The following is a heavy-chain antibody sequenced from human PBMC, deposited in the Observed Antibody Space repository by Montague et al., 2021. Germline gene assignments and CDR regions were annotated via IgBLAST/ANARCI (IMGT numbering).Heavy chain of an antibody. D-gene: IGHD2-15*01. CDR2: IWYDGSNK. Sequence: SLRLSCAASGFTFSSYAMHLVRQAPVKGLEWVAVIWYDGSNKYYADSVKGRFTISRDNSKKTLFVQMNSLRAEDTAVYYCARGPSAVGGSLPRDYWGQGTLVTVSS. V-gene: IGHV3-33*01. CDR3: ARGPSAVGGSLPRDY. CDR1: GFTFSSYA. J-gene: IGHJ4*02.